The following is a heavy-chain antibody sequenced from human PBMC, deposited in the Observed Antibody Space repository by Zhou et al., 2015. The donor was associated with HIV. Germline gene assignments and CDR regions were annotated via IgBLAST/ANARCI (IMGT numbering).Heavy chain of an antibody. V-gene: IGHV3-72*01. CDR1: GFTFGDHY. CDR3: AKASGYCGEDSCSHYYYYGLDV. D-gene: IGHD2-15*01. Sequence: EVQLVESGGGLVQPGGSLRLSCAASGFTFGDHYMDWVRQAPGKGLEWVGRIRNKANSYTTQYAASVQGRFTISRDDSEKSLYLQMNSLKTEDTAVYYCAKASGYCGEDSCSHYYYYGLDVWGQGTTVTVSS. J-gene: IGHJ6*02. CDR2: IRNKANSYTT.